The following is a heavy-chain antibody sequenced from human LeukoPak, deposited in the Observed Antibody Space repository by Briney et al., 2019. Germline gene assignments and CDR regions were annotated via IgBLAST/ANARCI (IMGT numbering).Heavy chain of an antibody. V-gene: IGHV4-38-2*02. D-gene: IGHD3-22*01. CDR1: GYSISSGHY. Sequence: PSETLSLTCNVSGYSISSGHYWGWIRQPPGKGLEWIGSMWHRGSTYDNPSLKSRVSMSVDTSKNQLSLKLNSVTAADTAVYYCARVGYYFDISGQKYGYFEYWGQGILVTVSS. CDR3: ARVGYYFDISGQKYGYFEY. J-gene: IGHJ4*02. CDR2: MWHRGST.